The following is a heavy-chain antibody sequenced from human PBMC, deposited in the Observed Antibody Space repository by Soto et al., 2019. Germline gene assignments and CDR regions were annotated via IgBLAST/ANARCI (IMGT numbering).Heavy chain of an antibody. D-gene: IGHD2-8*01. CDR3: ARGGGYCTPTSCAIDS. CDR2: VSLTGDRT. J-gene: IGHJ4*02. V-gene: IGHV3-23*01. CDR1: RFSFSSYE. Sequence: EVQPLESGGGLVQPGGSLRLSCVASRFSFSSYEMSWVRQAAGKGLEWVSRVSLTGDRTNYAGSVKGRFTVSRDNFKNTLYLEMDSLRPEDTAIYFCARGGGYCTPTSCAIDSWGRGTPVTVSS.